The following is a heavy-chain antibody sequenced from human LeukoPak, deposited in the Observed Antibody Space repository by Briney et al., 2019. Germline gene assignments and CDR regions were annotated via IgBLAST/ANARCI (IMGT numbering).Heavy chain of an antibody. V-gene: IGHV4-4*07. Sequence: SETLSLTCTVSGGSISSYYWSWIRQPAGKGLEWIGRISTSGSTNYNPSLKSRVTMSVDTSKNQFSLKLSSVTAADTAVYYCARDVTGTTYYYYYMDVWGKGTTVTVSS. J-gene: IGHJ6*03. CDR2: ISTSGST. CDR3: ARDVTGTTYYYYYMDV. D-gene: IGHD1/OR15-1a*01. CDR1: GGSISSYY.